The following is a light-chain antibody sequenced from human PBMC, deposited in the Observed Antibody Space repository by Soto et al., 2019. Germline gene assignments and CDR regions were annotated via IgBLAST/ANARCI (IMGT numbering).Light chain of an antibody. Sequence: QSALTQPPSASGSPGQSVTISCTRTKSDIGVYDFVSWYQHHPGKAPRLIIYEVVQRPSGVPDRFSGSKSGNTASLTVSGLQAVDEADYFCKSYAGSNTYVFGSGTKVTVL. J-gene: IGLJ1*01. CDR2: EVV. V-gene: IGLV2-8*01. CDR1: KSDIGVYDF. CDR3: KSYAGSNTYV.